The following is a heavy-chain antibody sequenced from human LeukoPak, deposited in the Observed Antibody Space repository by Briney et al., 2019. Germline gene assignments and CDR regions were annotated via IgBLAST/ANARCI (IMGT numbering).Heavy chain of an antibody. J-gene: IGHJ4*02. V-gene: IGHV3-21*01. CDR2: ISSSSNNI. CDR1: GYTFSTYT. CDR3: ARGYQRPDY. Sequence: GGSLRLSCAASGYTFSTYTMNWVRQAPGKGLEWVSSISSSSNNINYADSVKGRFTISRDNAMNSVHLQMNSLRVEDTAVYYCARGYQRPDYWGQGTLITVSS. D-gene: IGHD2-2*01.